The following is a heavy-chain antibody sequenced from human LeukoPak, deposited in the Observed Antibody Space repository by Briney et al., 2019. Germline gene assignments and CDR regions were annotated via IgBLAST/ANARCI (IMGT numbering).Heavy chain of an antibody. CDR1: GGSITQTNY. V-gene: IGHV4-4*02. Sequence: SGTLSLTCDVSGGSITQTNYWTWVRQPPGKGLEWIGEVNLQGSTNYNPSLMRRVAISVDTSANHVSLQLTSVTAADTAVYYCARDWLAAAGTFDYWGQGTLVTVSS. CDR3: ARDWLAAAGTFDY. CDR2: VNLQGST. J-gene: IGHJ4*02. D-gene: IGHD6-13*01.